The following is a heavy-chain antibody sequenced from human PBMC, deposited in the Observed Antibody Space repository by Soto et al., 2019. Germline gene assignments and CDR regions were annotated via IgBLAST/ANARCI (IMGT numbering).Heavy chain of an antibody. CDR3: TRYDFWSGYHDF. J-gene: IGHJ4*02. CDR2: IKQDGSEK. D-gene: IGHD3-3*01. Sequence: EVQLVESGGGLVQPGGSLRLSCAASGFTFSSYWMSWVRQAPGKGLEWVANIKQDGSEKYYVGSLKGRFTISRDNAKTSLYLQMNSLRAEDTAVYYCTRYDFWSGYHDFWGQGTLVTVSS. CDR1: GFTFSSYW. V-gene: IGHV3-7*01.